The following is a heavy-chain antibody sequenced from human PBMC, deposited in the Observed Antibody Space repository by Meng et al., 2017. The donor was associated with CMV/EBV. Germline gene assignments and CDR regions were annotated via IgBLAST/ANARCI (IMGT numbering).Heavy chain of an antibody. CDR1: GFTVSSSY. CDR2: IYSGGST. J-gene: IGHJ1*01. D-gene: IGHD2-2*02. V-gene: IGHV3-53*01. Sequence: SGFTVSSSYRSWVRQAPGKGREWVSVIYSGGSTYYADSVKGRFTISRDNSKNTLYLQMNSLRAEDTAVYYCASGYCSSTSCYTGIEQHWGQGTLVTVSS. CDR3: ASGYCSSTSCYTGIEQH.